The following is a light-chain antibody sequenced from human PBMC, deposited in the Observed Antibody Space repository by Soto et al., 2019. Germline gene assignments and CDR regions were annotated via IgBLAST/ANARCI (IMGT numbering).Light chain of an antibody. J-gene: IGKJ1*01. CDR2: KAS. Sequence: DIQMTQSPSSLSASVGDRVTITCRASQSISSWLAWYQQKPGKAPNLLIHKASHLESGVPSRFSGSGSGTDFTLTISSLQPEDFAIYYCQQSYSTLTWTFGQGTKVHIK. CDR1: QSISSW. CDR3: QQSYSTLTWT. V-gene: IGKV1-5*03.